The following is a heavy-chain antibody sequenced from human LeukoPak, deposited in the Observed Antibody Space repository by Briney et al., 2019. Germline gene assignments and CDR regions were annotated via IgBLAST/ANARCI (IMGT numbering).Heavy chain of an antibody. D-gene: IGHD3-16*01. CDR1: GFTFSSYT. V-gene: IGHV3-30*04. Sequence: PGGSLRLSCAASGFTFSSYTMHWVRQAPGKGLVWVAIILYDGSNQYHADSVKGRFTISRDNSKNTLYLQMNSLRPEDTAVYYCARQGDRYFDYWGQGTLVTASS. CDR3: ARQGDRYFDY. J-gene: IGHJ4*02. CDR2: ILYDGSNQ.